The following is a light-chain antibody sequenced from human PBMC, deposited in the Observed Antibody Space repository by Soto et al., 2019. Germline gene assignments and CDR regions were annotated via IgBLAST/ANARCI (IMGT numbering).Light chain of an antibody. CDR3: QQYGSSPLFT. CDR2: GAS. Sequence: EIVLTQSTGTLSLSPGERATLSCRASQCITSSYLAWYQQKPGQAPRLLIYGASSRATGIPDRFSGSGSGTDFTLTIDRLEPEDFAVFYCQQYGSSPLFTFGPGTKVDIK. J-gene: IGKJ3*01. CDR1: QCITSSY. V-gene: IGKV3-20*01.